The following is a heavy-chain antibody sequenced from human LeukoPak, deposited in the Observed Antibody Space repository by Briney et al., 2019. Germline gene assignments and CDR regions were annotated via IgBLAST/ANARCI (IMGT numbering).Heavy chain of an antibody. CDR2: ISGSGAST. CDR3: AKRLVGAAIPNFDS. V-gene: IGHV3-23*01. D-gene: IGHD1-26*01. CDR1: GFTFSSYA. J-gene: IGHJ4*02. Sequence: QPGGSLRLSCAASGFTFSSYAMTWVRQAPGRGLEWVSTISGSGASTYYADSVKGRFTISRDNSKNTLYLQMNSLRAEDTAVYYCAKRLVGAAIPNFDSWGQGTLVTVSS.